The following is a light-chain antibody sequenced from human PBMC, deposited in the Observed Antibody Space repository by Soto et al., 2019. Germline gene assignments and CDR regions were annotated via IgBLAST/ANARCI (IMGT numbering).Light chain of an antibody. CDR3: SSYTSSSTLGV. CDR2: DVT. V-gene: IGLV2-14*01. J-gene: IGLJ2*01. Sequence: QSALTQPASVSGSPGQSITNSCTGTSSDVGAYNYVSWYQQHPGKAPKLMIYDVTYRPSGVSNRFSGSKSGDTASLTISGLQAEDEADYYCSSYTSSSTLGVFGGGTKLTVL. CDR1: SSDVGAYNY.